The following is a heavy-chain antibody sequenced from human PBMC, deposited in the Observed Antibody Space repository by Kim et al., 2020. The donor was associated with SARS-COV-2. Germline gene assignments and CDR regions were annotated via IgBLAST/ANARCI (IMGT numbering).Heavy chain of an antibody. V-gene: IGHV4-31*03. CDR1: GGSITSGYY. CDR3: ARVVSNWPRFDP. Sequence: SETLSLTCTVSGGSITSGYYWSWIRTHPGKGLEWIGYIYYSGSTYYNPSLKSRVTISVDTSKNQFSLKLSSVTAADTAVYYCARVVSNWPRFDPWGQGTL. D-gene: IGHD1-1*01. CDR2: IYYSGST. J-gene: IGHJ5*02.